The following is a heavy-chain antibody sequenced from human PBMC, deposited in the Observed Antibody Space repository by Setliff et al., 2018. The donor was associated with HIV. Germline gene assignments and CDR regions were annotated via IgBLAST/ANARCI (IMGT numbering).Heavy chain of an antibody. V-gene: IGHV1-18*01. D-gene: IGHD6-19*01. CDR2: ISSYNGNT. CDR1: GYTFTSYG. CDR3: ARVNTGQWLVRDDAFDI. Sequence: GASVKVSCKAFGYTFTSYGISWVRQAPGQGLEWMGWISSYNGNTNYAQKLQGRVTMTTDTSTSTTYMELRSLRSDDTAVYYCARVNTGQWLVRDDAFDIWGQGTMVTVS. J-gene: IGHJ3*02.